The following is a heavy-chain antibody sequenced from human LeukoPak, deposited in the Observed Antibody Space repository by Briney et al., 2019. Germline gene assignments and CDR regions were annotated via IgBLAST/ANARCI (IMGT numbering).Heavy chain of an antibody. CDR1: GFIFSDYS. J-gene: IGHJ3*02. CDR3: ASFGSGSNLDAFDI. D-gene: IGHD3-10*01. CDR2: ISSSSYT. V-gene: IGHV3-21*01. Sequence: PGGSLRLSCAASGFIFSDYSLNWVRQAPGKGLEWVSSISSSSYTKSADSVKGRFTISRDNAKNSLYLQMNSLRDEDTAVYYCASFGSGSNLDAFDIWGQGTMVTVST.